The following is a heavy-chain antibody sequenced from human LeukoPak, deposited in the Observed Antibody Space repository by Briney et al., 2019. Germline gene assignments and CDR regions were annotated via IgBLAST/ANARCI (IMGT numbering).Heavy chain of an antibody. CDR2: ISGSGGST. V-gene: IGHV3-23*01. D-gene: IGHD4-17*01. CDR3: AKGDGDPVVGWGNWFDP. CDR1: GFTFSSYA. Sequence: GGSLRLSCAASGFTFSSYAMSWVRQAPGKGLEWVSAISGSGGSTYYADSVKGRFAISRDNSKNTLYLQMNSLRAEDTAVYYCAKGDGDPVVGWGNWFDPWGQGTLVTVSS. J-gene: IGHJ5*02.